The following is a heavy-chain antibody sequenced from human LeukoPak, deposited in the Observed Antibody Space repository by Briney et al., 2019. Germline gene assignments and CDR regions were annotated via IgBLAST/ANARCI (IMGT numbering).Heavy chain of an antibody. CDR3: RGYSGYDPVDY. CDR1: GFTFSSYG. Sequence: GRSLRLSCAASGFTFSSYGMHWVRQAPGKGLEWVAVISYDGSNKYYAASVKGRFTISRDNSKNTLYLQINSLRAEDTAVYYCRGYSGYDPVDYWGQGTLVTVSS. CDR2: ISYDGSNK. V-gene: IGHV3-30*03. J-gene: IGHJ4*02. D-gene: IGHD5-12*01.